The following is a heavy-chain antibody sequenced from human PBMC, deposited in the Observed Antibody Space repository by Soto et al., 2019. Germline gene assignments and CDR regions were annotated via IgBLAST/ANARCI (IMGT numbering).Heavy chain of an antibody. J-gene: IGHJ4*02. D-gene: IGHD1-26*01. CDR2: INQDGSEK. Sequence: EVHLVESGGGLVQPGGSLRLSCAATGLTFRIFWLGWVRQAPGKGLEWVGNINQDGSEKYYVDSVKGRFTISRDNAKNSLYLQMSSLRAEDTAVYYCTTGRGAYWGQGTGVTVSS. CDR1: GLTFRIFW. CDR3: TTGRGAY. V-gene: IGHV3-7*01.